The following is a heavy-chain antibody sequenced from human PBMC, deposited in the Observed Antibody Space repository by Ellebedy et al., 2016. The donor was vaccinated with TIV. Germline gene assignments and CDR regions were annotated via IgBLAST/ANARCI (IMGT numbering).Heavy chain of an antibody. CDR2: IHSSGPT. J-gene: IGHJ4*02. CDR1: GGSISSSSYH. V-gene: IGHV4-39*07. Sequence: MPSETLSLTCIVSGGSISSSSYHWDWIRQSPGNGLEWIGTIHSSGPTQYNPSLKSRVTISLDKPKNQFSLRMTSVTPADTAVFYCARIWGIATRPVDSWGQGTLVTVSP. CDR3: ARIWGIATRPVDS. D-gene: IGHD6-6*01.